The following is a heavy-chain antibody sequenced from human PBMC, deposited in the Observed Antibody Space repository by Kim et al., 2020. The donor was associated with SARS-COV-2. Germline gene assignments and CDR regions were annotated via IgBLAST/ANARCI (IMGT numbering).Heavy chain of an antibody. V-gene: IGHV7-4-1*02. CDR1: GYTFTSYA. D-gene: IGHD3-10*01. Sequence: ASVKVSCKASGYTFTSYAMNWVRQAPGQGLEWMGWINTNTGNPTYAQGFTGRFAFSLDTSVSTAYLQISSLKAEDTAVYYCARDGDGSGSYGVLIPGFDPWGQRALVTVSS. J-gene: IGHJ5*02. CDR3: ARDGDGSGSYGVLIPGFDP. CDR2: INTNTGNP.